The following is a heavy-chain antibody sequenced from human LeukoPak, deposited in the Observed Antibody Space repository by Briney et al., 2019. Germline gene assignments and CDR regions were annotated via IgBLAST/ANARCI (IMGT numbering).Heavy chain of an antibody. CDR3: ARNRIRFDF. CDR1: GFTFSDYY. V-gene: IGHV3-7*05. CDR2: IKDDGTET. J-gene: IGHJ4*02. D-gene: IGHD3-16*02. Sequence: GGSLRLSCAASGFTFSDYYMSWIRQAPGKGLEWVANIKDDGTETKYVDSVKGRFTISRDNAMNSLFLQMNSLTAEDTAIYYCARNRIRFDFWGQGTLVTVSS.